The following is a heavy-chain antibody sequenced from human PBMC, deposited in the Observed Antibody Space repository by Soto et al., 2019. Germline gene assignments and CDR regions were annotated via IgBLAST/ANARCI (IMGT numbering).Heavy chain of an antibody. CDR1: GFTFSNNA. Sequence: GGSLRLSCAASGFTFSNNAMSWVRQAPGKGLEWVSPISGSGDRTYYADSVKGRFTISRDNSKNTLYLQMNSLRAEDTAVYYCAKLESRSGWFPDSWGQGTLVTVSS. V-gene: IGHV3-23*01. J-gene: IGHJ4*02. CDR2: ISGSGDRT. CDR3: AKLESRSGWFPDS. D-gene: IGHD6-19*01.